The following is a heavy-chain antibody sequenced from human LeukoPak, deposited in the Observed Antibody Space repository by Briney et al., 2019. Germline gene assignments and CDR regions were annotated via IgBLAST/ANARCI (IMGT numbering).Heavy chain of an antibody. J-gene: IGHJ3*02. CDR1: GGTLSKYA. V-gene: IGHV1-69*13. CDR2: IIPILGAA. D-gene: IGHD2-2*01. Sequence: SVKVSCKASGGTLSKYAISWVRQAPGQGLEWMGGIIPILGAANYAQKFQGRVTITAVESTNTAYMEVNNLRSEDTAIYFCARDPHILVLQSAMPNDTFEIWGQGTVVTVSS. CDR3: ARDPHILVLQSAMPNDTFEI.